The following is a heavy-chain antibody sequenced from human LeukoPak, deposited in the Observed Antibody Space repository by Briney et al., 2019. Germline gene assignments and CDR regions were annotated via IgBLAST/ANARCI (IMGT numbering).Heavy chain of an antibody. CDR2: MNLKGGNT. V-gene: IGHV1-8*01. D-gene: IGHD4-17*01. J-gene: IGHJ4*02. CDR1: GYTFTSYD. CDR3: ARVNGDIDY. Sequence: GASVKVSCKASGYTFTSYDINWVRQATGQGLEWMGWMNLKGGNTGYTQKFQGRVTMTRDTSISTAYMELSSLRSEDRAMYYCARVNGDIDYWGQGTLVTVSS.